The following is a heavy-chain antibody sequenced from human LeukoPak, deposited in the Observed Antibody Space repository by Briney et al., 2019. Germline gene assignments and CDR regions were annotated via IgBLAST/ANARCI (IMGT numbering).Heavy chain of an antibody. CDR3: ARGGIAAAGYWFDP. CDR2: IKQDGSEK. J-gene: IGHJ5*02. Sequence: GGSLRLSCAASGFTVINNYMSWVRQAPGKGLGWVANIKQDGSEKYYVDSVKGRFTISRDNAKNSLYLQMNSLRAEDTAVYYCARGGIAAAGYWFDPWGQGTLVTVSS. V-gene: IGHV3-7*01. D-gene: IGHD6-13*01. CDR1: GFTVINNY.